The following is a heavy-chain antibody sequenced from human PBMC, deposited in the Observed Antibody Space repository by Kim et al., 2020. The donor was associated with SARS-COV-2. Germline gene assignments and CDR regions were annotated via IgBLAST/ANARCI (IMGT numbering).Heavy chain of an antibody. CDR2: IYYSGST. Sequence: SETLSLTCTVSGGSISSSSYYWGWIRQPPGKGLEWIGSIYYSGSTYYNPSLKSRVTISVDTSKNQFSLKLSSVTAADTAVYYCARRGTRSASYYGMDVWGQGTTVTVSS. CDR3: ARRGTRSASYYGMDV. J-gene: IGHJ6*02. V-gene: IGHV4-39*01. D-gene: IGHD1-1*01. CDR1: GGSISSSSYY.